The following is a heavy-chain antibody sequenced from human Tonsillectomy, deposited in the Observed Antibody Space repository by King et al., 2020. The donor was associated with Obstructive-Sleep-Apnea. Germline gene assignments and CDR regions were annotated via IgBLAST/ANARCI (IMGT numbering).Heavy chain of an antibody. Sequence: QLVQSGGGLVQPGGSLRLSCAASGFTFSSYSMNWVRQAPGKGLEWVSYISSSSSTIYYADSVKGRFTISRDNAKNSLYLQMNSLRAEDTAVYYCARDPHCSSTSCYEFDYWGQGTLVTVSS. CDR2: ISSSSSTI. D-gene: IGHD2-2*01. CDR1: GFTFSSYS. V-gene: IGHV3-48*04. CDR3: ARDPHCSSTSCYEFDY. J-gene: IGHJ4*02.